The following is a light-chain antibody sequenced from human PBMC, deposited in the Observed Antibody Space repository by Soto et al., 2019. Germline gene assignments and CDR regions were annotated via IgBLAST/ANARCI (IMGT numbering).Light chain of an antibody. Sequence: DVQMTQSPSSLSASVGDRVTITCRASRDISSSLAWYQQKPGKVPKLLIYAASTLHAGVQSRFSGSGSGTFFTRTINSLQPEDVATYYCQKYNSAPNTVGRGTRLEIK. CDR3: QKYNSAPNT. V-gene: IGKV1-27*01. J-gene: IGKJ2*01. CDR2: AAS. CDR1: RDISSS.